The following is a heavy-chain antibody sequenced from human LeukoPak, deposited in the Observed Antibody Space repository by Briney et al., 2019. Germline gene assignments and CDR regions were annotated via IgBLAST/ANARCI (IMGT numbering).Heavy chain of an antibody. Sequence: SETLSLTCTVSGGSISSYYWSWIRQPPGKGLEWIGYIYYSGSTNYNPSLKSRITISVDTSKNQFSLKLSSVTAADTAVYYCARTTEAHSWRTRYYDYYMDVWGKGTTVTVSS. CDR3: ARTTEAHSWRTRYYDYYMDV. CDR1: GGSISSYY. D-gene: IGHD6-13*01. CDR2: IYYSGST. J-gene: IGHJ6*03. V-gene: IGHV4-59*01.